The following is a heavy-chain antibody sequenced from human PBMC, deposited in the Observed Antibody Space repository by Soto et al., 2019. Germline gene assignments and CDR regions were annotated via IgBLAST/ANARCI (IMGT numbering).Heavy chain of an antibody. CDR2: INPNSGGT. V-gene: IGHV1-2*02. CDR3: ARDTDTLTSIAAAGTIEY. J-gene: IGHJ4*02. D-gene: IGHD6-13*01. Sequence: ASLKVYCKSSGSTFTSYGISWVRQTPGQGLEWMGWINPNSGGTNYAQKFQGRVTMTRDTSISTAYMELSRLRSDDTAVYYCARDTDTLTSIAAAGTIEYWGQGTLVTVSS. CDR1: GSTFTSYG.